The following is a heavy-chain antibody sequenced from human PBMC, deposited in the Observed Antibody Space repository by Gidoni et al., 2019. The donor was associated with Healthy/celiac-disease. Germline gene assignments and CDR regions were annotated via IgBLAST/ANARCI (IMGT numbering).Heavy chain of an antibody. V-gene: IGHV3-15*01. D-gene: IGHD3-3*01. CDR1: GFTFSNAG. CDR2: IKSKTDGGTT. CDR3: TTDRRTTIFGVVMKGPDDY. Sequence: EVQLVESGGGLVKPGGSLRLPCAASGFTFSNAGMSWVRQAPGKGLEWVGRIKSKTDGGTTDYAAPVKGRFTISRDDSKNTLYLQMNSLKTEDTAVYYCTTDRRTTIFGVVMKGPDDYWGQGTLVTVSS. J-gene: IGHJ4*02.